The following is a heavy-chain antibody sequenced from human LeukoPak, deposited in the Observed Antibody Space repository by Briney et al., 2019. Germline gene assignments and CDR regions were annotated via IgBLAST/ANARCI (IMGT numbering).Heavy chain of an antibody. Sequence: PGGSLRLSCAVSGFTFDDYGMSWVRQAPGKGLEWVANIKQDGSEKYYVDSVKGRFTISRDNAKNSLYLQMNSLRAEDTAVYYCARVEGGGGSQSADYWGQGTLVTVSS. CDR3: ARVEGGGGSQSADY. V-gene: IGHV3-7*01. CDR2: IKQDGSEK. CDR1: GFTFDDYG. D-gene: IGHD2-15*01. J-gene: IGHJ4*02.